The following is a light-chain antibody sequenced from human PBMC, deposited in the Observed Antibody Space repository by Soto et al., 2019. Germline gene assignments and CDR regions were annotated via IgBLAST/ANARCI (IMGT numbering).Light chain of an antibody. CDR1: QSISSR. CDR3: QQYNRYSLP. V-gene: IGKV1-5*01. CDR2: DAS. Sequence: DIQMTHSPSTLSASVGDRVTITCRASQSISSRLAWYQQKPGKATKILIYDASNLERGVPSRFSGSGSRTEFALPVSSLQPDEFASYYCQQYNRYSLPFGGGPKVEIK. J-gene: IGKJ4*02.